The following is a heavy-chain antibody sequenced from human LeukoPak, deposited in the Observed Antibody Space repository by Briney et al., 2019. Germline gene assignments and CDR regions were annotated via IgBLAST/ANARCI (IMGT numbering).Heavy chain of an antibody. CDR1: GGSISSGGYY. CDR3: ARDPIVVVPAVNYGMDV. J-gene: IGHJ6*02. CDR2: IYYSGST. Sequence: PSQTLSLTCTVSGGSISSGGYYWSWIRQHPGKGLEWIGYIYYSGSTYYNPSLKSRVTISVETSKNQFCMKLSSVTAADTAVYYCARDPIVVVPAVNYGMDVWGQGTTVTVSS. V-gene: IGHV4-31*03. D-gene: IGHD2-2*01.